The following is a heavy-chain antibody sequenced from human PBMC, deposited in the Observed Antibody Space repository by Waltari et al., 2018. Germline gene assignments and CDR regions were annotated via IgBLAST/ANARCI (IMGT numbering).Heavy chain of an antibody. CDR3: ARAYGDFRPSDY. J-gene: IGHJ4*02. CDR1: GFTFSSYA. Sequence: EVQLVESGGGLVQPGGSLRLSCAASGFTFSSYAMHWVRQAPGKGLEYVSAISSNGGSTYYSDSVKGRFTISRDNSKNTLYLQMGSLRAEDMAVYYCARAYGDFRPSDYWGQGPLVTVSS. D-gene: IGHD4-17*01. CDR2: ISSNGGST. V-gene: IGHV3-64*07.